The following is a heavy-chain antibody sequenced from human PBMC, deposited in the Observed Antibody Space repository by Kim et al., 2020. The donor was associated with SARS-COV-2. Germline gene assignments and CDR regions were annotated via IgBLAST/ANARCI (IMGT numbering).Heavy chain of an antibody. CDR3: TTDREVVVAATGWFDP. V-gene: IGHV3-15*01. Sequence: PVKSRFTISRDYSKITLYLQMNSLKTEDTAVYYCTTDREVVVAATGWFDPWGQGTLVTVSS. J-gene: IGHJ5*02. D-gene: IGHD2-15*01.